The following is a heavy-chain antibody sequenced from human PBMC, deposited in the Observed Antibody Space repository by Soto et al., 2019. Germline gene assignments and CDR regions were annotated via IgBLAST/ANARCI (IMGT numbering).Heavy chain of an antibody. Sequence: QVQLVQSGPEVKKHGTSVKVSCKASGVTVNRFAVTWVRQAPGHGLQWLGGITPLFETTNHAQNSMGIATITSDESTTTSYVEQRGLASEDTAAYYCARGYGGYGDDGGQGTLVIVSS. CDR2: ITPLFETT. CDR1: GVTVNRFA. CDR3: ARGYGGYGDD. J-gene: IGHJ4*02. D-gene: IGHD4-17*01. V-gene: IGHV1-69*01.